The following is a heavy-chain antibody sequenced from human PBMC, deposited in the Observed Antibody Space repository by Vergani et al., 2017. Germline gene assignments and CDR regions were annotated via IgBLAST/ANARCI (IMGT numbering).Heavy chain of an antibody. CDR1: GGSISSSSYY. V-gene: IGHV4-39*01. CDR3: ARTYSSSWYLYFDY. D-gene: IGHD6-13*01. Sequence: QLQLQESGPGLVKPSETLSLTCTVSGGSISSSSYYWGWIRQPPGKGLEWIGSIYYSGSTYYNPSLKSRVTISVDTSKNQFSLKLSSVTAADTPVYYCARTYSSSWYLYFDYWGQGTLVTVSS. CDR2: IYYSGST. J-gene: IGHJ4*02.